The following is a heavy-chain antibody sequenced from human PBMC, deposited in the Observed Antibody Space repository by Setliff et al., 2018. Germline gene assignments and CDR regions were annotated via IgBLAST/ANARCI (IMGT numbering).Heavy chain of an antibody. D-gene: IGHD2-2*01. J-gene: IGHJ4*02. CDR3: ARLVRYCTRTSYQRTPGAEY. V-gene: IGHV4-34*01. CDR2: ISHSGST. Sequence: LSLTCAVYGGSFNVYFWSWIRQPPGKGLEWIGEISHSGSTNYNPSLKSRVTMSVDKSKNQFSLNLNSVTAADTAVYYCARLVRYCTRTSYQRTPGAEYWGQGTLVTVSS. CDR1: GGSFNVYF.